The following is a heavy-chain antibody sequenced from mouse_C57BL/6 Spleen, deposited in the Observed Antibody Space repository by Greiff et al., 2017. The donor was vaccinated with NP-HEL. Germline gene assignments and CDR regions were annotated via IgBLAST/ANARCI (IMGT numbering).Heavy chain of an antibody. CDR2: IDPNSGGT. D-gene: IGHD1-1*01. V-gene: IGHV1-72*01. CDR3: ASGTTVFYLYFDV. Sequence: VQLQQSGAELVKPGASVKLSCKASGYTFTSYWMHWVKQRPGRGLEWIGRIDPNSGGTNYNEKFKSKATLTVDKPSSTAYMQLSSLTSEDSAVYYCASGTTVFYLYFDVWGTGTTVTVAS. J-gene: IGHJ1*03. CDR1: GYTFTSYW.